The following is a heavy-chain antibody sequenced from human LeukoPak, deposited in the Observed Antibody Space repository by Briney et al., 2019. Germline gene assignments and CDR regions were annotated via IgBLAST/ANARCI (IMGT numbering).Heavy chain of an antibody. CDR2: IYYSGST. J-gene: IGHJ6*02. CDR3: ARHVSVRGSSWPTDV. CDR1: GGSISSYY. D-gene: IGHD6-13*01. Sequence: SETLSLTCTVSGGSISSYYWSWIRQPPGKGLEWIGYIYYSGSTNYNPSLKSRVTTTVDTPRNHFSLKRSFVTADTAAVYCSARHVSVRGSSWPTDVWGQGTTVTVSS. V-gene: IGHV4-59*08.